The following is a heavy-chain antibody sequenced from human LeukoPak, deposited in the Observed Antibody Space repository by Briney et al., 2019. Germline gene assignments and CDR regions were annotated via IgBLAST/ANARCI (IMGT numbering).Heavy chain of an antibody. Sequence: SETLSLTCAVYGGSFSGYYWGWIRQPPGKGLEWIGSMYSSGSTYYNPSLKSRVTISVDTSKNQFSLKLSSVTAADTAVYYCARDLSGYGSGIGLSVDYWGQGTLVTVSS. D-gene: IGHD3-10*01. CDR1: GGSFSGYY. V-gene: IGHV4-34*01. J-gene: IGHJ4*02. CDR2: MYSSGST. CDR3: ARDLSGYGSGIGLSVDY.